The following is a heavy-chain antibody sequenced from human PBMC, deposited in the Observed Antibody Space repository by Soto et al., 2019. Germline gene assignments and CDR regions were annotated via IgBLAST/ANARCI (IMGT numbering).Heavy chain of an antibody. CDR2: INSRSTNI. CDR3: AGTYDSLDFRFGY. Sequence: PGGSLRLSCATYGFIFSTYSINWVRQAPGRGLEWVSYINSRSTNIYYADSVKGRFTISRDNAKNSLYLQLNSLRDEDTAVYYCAGTYDSLDFRFGYWGRGTLVTVSS. V-gene: IGHV3-48*02. J-gene: IGHJ4*02. CDR1: GFIFSTYS. D-gene: IGHD3-3*01.